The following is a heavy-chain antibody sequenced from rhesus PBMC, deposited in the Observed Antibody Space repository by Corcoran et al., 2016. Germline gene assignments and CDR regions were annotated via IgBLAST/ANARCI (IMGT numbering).Heavy chain of an antibody. CDR2: IHGSGRST. Sequence: QVQLQESGPGLVQPSETLSVTCAVSGGSISSSYWTWIRPAPGKGLEWIGYIHGSGRSTSYNPSLKSRVTLSVDASKSQLSLKLTSVTAADTAVFYCARYLNSNPKSLDVWGRGVLVTVSS. CDR3: ARYLNSNPKSLDV. CDR1: GGSISSSY. V-gene: IGHV4-169*01. J-gene: IGHJ5-2*02. D-gene: IGHD4-23*01.